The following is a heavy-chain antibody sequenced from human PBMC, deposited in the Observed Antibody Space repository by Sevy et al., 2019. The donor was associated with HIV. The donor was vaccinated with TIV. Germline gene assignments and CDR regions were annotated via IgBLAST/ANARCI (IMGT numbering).Heavy chain of an antibody. CDR1: GFNFNIYS. J-gene: IGHJ4*02. V-gene: IGHV3-23*01. CDR2: LSFGCGRI. D-gene: IGHD2-8*01. CDR3: AGEGCTNPHDY. Sequence: GGSLRLSCVASGFNFNIYSMSWVRQAPGKRLEWVSTLSFGCGRINHADSVQGRFTMSRDDSKKTVYREMNSLRPEDTAVYYCAGEGCTNPHDYWGQGTLVTVSS.